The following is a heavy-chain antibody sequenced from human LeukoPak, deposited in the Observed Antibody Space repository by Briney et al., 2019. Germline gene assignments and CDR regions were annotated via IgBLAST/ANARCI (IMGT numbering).Heavy chain of an antibody. CDR1: SGSISSGGYY. V-gene: IGHV4-31*03. D-gene: IGHD4-11*01. CDR2: IYYSGST. Sequence: SQTLSLTCTVSSGSISSGGYYWSWIRQHPGKGLEWIGYIYYSGSTYYNPSLKSRVTISVDTSKNQFSLKLSSVTAADTAVYYCARVNPVTYYGMDVWGQGTTVTVSS. J-gene: IGHJ6*02. CDR3: ARVNPVTYYGMDV.